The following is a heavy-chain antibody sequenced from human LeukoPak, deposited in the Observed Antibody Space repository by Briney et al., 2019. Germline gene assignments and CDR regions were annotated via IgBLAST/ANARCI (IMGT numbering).Heavy chain of an antibody. J-gene: IGHJ3*02. CDR1: GVIFSNYW. D-gene: IGHD1-26*01. Sequence: GGSLRLSCAASGVIFSNYWMHWVRQAPGKGLVWVSRINRDGSSTSYADSVKGRFTISRDNAKNSLYLQMNSLRAEDTAVYYCARAGGTYYGIAFDIWGQGTMVTVSS. CDR3: ARAGGTYYGIAFDI. V-gene: IGHV3-74*01. CDR2: INRDGSST.